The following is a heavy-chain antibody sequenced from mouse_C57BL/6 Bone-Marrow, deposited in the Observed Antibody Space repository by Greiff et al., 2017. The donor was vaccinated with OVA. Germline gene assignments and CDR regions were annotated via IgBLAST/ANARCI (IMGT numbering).Heavy chain of an antibody. J-gene: IGHJ3*01. CDR1: GYTFTSYW. V-gene: IGHV1-64*01. Sequence: VQLQQPGAELVKPGASVKLSCKASGYTFTSYWMHWVKQRPGQGLEWIGMIHPNSGSTNYNEKFKSKATLTVDESSSTAYMQLSSLTSEDSAVYYCARHYGSSLAYWGQGTLVTVSA. D-gene: IGHD1-1*01. CDR2: IHPNSGST. CDR3: ARHYGSSLAY.